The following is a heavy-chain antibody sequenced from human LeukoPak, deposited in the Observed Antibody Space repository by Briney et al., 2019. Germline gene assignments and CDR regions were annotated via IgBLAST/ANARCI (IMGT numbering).Heavy chain of an antibody. CDR2: ISGSGGST. CDR3: AVPGYCSSTSCRYYYYYMDV. D-gene: IGHD2-2*03. V-gene: IGHV3-23*01. J-gene: IGHJ6*03. Sequence: GGSLRLSCAASGFTFSSYAMSWVRQAPGKGLEWVSAISGSGGSTYYADSVKGRFTISRDNSKNTLYLQMNSLRAEDTAVYYCAVPGYCSSTSCRYYYYYMDVWGKGTTVTVSS. CDR1: GFTFSSYA.